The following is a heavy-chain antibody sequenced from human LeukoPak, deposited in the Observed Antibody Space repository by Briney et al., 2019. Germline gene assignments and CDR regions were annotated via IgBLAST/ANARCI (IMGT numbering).Heavy chain of an antibody. V-gene: IGHV1-8*02. D-gene: IGHD2-8*01. J-gene: IGHJ4*02. CDR1: GGTFSSYA. CDR2: MNPNSGNT. Sequence: ASVKVSCKASGGTFSSYAINWVRQATGQGLEWMGWMNPNSGNTGYAQKFQGRVTMTRNTSISTAYMELSSLRSEDTAVYYCARVGGYCTNGVCYKLFAYWGQGTLVTVSS. CDR3: ARVGGYCTNGVCYKLFAY.